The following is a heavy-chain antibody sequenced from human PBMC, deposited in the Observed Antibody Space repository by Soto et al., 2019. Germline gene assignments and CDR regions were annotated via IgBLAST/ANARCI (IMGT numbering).Heavy chain of an antibody. CDR3: AADLRSCSGDSCDDY. CDR1: GLSFSSSA. V-gene: IGHV1-58*01. D-gene: IGHD2-15*01. J-gene: IGHJ4*02. Sequence: SVKVSCKTSGLSFSSSALQWVRQAPGQRLEWIGWIVVGTNNTHYAQNLQERVTITRDMSTSSVYMELSSLRPEDAAVYYCAADLRSCSGDSCDDYRGQGTQVTVSS. CDR2: IVVGTNNT.